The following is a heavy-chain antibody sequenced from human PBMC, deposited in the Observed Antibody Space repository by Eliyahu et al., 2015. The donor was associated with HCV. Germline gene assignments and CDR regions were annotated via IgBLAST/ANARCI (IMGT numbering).Heavy chain of an antibody. Sequence: QVQLVQSGAEVKKPGSSVKVSCKASGGTFSSYAISWVRQAPGQGLEWMGGIVPTFGTANYAQKFQGRVTITADESTSTAYMELSSLRSEDTAVYYCARSRRAAMVTQRLNAFDIWGQGTMVTVSS. D-gene: IGHD5-18*01. CDR1: GGTFSSYA. CDR2: IVPTFGTA. CDR3: ARSRRAAMVTQRLNAFDI. J-gene: IGHJ3*02. V-gene: IGHV1-69*01.